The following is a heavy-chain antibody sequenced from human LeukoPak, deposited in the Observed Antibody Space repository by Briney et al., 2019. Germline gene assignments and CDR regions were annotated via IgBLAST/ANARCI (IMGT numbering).Heavy chain of an antibody. CDR1: GGSVGSENSY. D-gene: IGHD4-23*01. V-gene: IGHV4-61*10. CDR3: ARDRGDYGGPDY. J-gene: IGHJ4*02. CDR2: IYNTGST. Sequence: SETLSLTCTVSGGSVGSENSYWSWIRQPAGKGLEWIGRIYNTGSTNYNPSLKSRDTISVDASKNQFSLKLSSVTAADTAVYYCARDRGDYGGPDYWGRGTLVTVSS.